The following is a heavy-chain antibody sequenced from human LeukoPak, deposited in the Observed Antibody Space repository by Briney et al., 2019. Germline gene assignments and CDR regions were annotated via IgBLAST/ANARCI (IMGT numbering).Heavy chain of an antibody. Sequence: GGSLRLSCAASGFTFRNYWMAWVRQAPGKGLEWVANIKPDGGEEYYADSVRGRFTTSRDNANNILYLQMNSLRAEDTAVYYCARDVGVNTNLDYWGQGTLVTVSS. CDR1: GFTFRNYW. V-gene: IGHV3-7*01. D-gene: IGHD2-2*01. J-gene: IGHJ4*02. CDR3: ARDVGVNTNLDY. CDR2: IKPDGGEE.